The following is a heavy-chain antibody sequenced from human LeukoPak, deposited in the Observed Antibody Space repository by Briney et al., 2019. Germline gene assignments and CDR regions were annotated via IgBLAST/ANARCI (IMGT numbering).Heavy chain of an antibody. CDR1: GFTFSDYY. D-gene: IGHD6-13*01. CDR2: ISSSGSTI. J-gene: IGHJ4*02. V-gene: IGHV3-11*01. CDR3: TRLLSIAAAGTTNDY. Sequence: GGSLRLSCAASGFTFSDYYMSWIRQAPGKGLEWVSYISSSGSTIYYADSVKGRFTISRDNAKNSLYLQMNSLRAEDTAVYYCTRLLSIAAAGTTNDYWGQGTLVTVSS.